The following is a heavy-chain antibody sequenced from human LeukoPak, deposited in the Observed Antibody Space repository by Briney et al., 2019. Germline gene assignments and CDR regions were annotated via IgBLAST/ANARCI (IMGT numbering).Heavy chain of an antibody. Sequence: GGSLRLSCAASGFTFDDYAMHWVRQAPGKGLEWVSGISWNSGSIGYADSVKGRFTISRDNAKDSLYLQMNSLRAEDTALYYCAKDTIRLSTNYYYGMDVWGQGTTVTVSS. D-gene: IGHD2/OR15-2a*01. CDR1: GFTFDDYA. CDR3: AKDTIRLSTNYYYGMDV. J-gene: IGHJ6*02. CDR2: ISWNSGSI. V-gene: IGHV3-9*01.